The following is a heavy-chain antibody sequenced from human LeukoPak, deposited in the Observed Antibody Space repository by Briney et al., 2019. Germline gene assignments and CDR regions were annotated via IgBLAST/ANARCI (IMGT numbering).Heavy chain of an antibody. CDR1: GYTFTSHT. CDR3: ATETALTQNDGFDI. J-gene: IGHJ3*02. CDR2: INVGDASS. V-gene: IGHV1-3*01. D-gene: IGHD2-21*02. Sequence: GASVKVSCKASGYTFTSHTIHWVRQAPGQRLEWMGWINVGDASSKYSQKFQDRVTNTRDTFAYTAYMELGSLKSEDTDVYYCATETALTQNDGFDIWGQGTMVIVSS.